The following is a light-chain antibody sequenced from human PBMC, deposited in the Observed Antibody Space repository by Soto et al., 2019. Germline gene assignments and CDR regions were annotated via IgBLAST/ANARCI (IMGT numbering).Light chain of an antibody. Sequence: QSALTQPASVSGSPGQSITISCTGTSSDVGGYNYVSWYQQHPGKVPKLMIYDVSNRPSGVSNRFFGSKSGNTASLTISGLQAEDEADYYCSSYTSRSTLVVFGGGTQLTVL. CDR2: DVS. V-gene: IGLV2-14*01. CDR1: SSDVGGYNY. J-gene: IGLJ2*01. CDR3: SSYTSRSTLVV.